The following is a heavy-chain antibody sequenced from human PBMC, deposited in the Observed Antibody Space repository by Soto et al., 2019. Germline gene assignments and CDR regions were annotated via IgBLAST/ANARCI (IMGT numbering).Heavy chain of an antibody. D-gene: IGHD6-19*01. V-gene: IGHV3-30*18. Sequence: GGSLRLSFAASGFTFSYYGIHWVRQAPGKGLEWVADISNDGYNEHFAASVRGRFTISRDNSKNTVSLQMNSLRSEDTAVYYCAKDQGSSAMGGMDVWGQGTTVTVSS. CDR1: GFTFSYYG. J-gene: IGHJ6*02. CDR3: AKDQGSSAMGGMDV. CDR2: ISNDGYNE.